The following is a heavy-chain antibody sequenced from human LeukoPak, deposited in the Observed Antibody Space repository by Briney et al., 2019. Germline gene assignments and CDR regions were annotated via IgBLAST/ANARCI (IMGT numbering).Heavy chain of an antibody. D-gene: IGHD6-13*01. Sequence: PGGSWRFSCAASGFTFRHFAISWFRQAPGKGLEWVSVISGSGTNTYYAESVKGRFTISGDNSNNASYLQMHGLRDEDTALYYCAKGRRVGIAAPIDAWGQGTQVTVFS. J-gene: IGHJ5*02. CDR1: GFTFRHFA. CDR3: AKGRRVGIAAPIDA. CDR2: ISGSGTNT. V-gene: IGHV3-23*01.